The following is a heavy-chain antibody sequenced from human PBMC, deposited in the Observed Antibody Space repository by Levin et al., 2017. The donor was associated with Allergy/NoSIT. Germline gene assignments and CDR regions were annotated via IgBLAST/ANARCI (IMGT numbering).Heavy chain of an antibody. CDR3: ARAPYPTYCSSTSCSSSYYYYYMDV. CDR1: GFTFSSYW. V-gene: IGHV3-74*01. Sequence: PGGSLRLSCAASGFTFSSYWMHWVRQAPGKGLVWVSRINSDGSSTSYADSVKGRFTISRDNAKNTLYLQMSSLRAEDTAVYYCARAPYPTYCSSTSCSSSYYYYYMDVWGKGTTVTVSS. J-gene: IGHJ6*03. D-gene: IGHD2-2*01. CDR2: INSDGSST.